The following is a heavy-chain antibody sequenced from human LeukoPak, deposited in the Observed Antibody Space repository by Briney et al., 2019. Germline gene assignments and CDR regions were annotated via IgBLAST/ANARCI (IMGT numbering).Heavy chain of an antibody. J-gene: IGHJ4*02. Sequence: PGGSLRLSCAASGFTFSGYSMTWVRQAPGKGLEWVANVAPDGSAQNYVDSLEGRFTISRDNPSNSLYLQMHSLRAEDAAVYYCARVIAGAIDYWGQGTLVTVSS. D-gene: IGHD2-15*01. V-gene: IGHV3-7*01. CDR3: ARVIAGAIDY. CDR1: GFTFSGYS. CDR2: VAPDGSAQ.